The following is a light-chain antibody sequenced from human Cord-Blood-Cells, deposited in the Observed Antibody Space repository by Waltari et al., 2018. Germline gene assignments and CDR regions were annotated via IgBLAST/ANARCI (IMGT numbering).Light chain of an antibody. V-gene: IGLV2-23*01. Sequence: QSALTQPASVSGSPGQSITISCTGPSRDVGSYNLVSWFQQHTGKAPKLMIYEGSKRPSGVSNRFSGSKSGNTASLTISGLQAEDEADYYCCSYAGSSTPNWVFGGGTKLTVL. J-gene: IGLJ3*02. CDR3: CSYAGSSTPNWV. CDR2: EGS. CDR1: SRDVGSYNL.